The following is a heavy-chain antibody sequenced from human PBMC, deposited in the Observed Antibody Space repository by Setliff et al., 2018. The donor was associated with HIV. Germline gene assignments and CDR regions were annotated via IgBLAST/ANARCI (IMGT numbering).Heavy chain of an antibody. CDR1: GFTFDSYS. V-gene: IGHV3-48*01. CDR2: ISGLGGGTI. J-gene: IGHJ6*02. Sequence: LRLSCATSGFTFDSYSIIWVRQAPGKGLEWVSYISGLGGGTIYYADSVRGRFTISRDDAEKSVYLQMNSLRAEDTAVYYCARAGVVVAATSYYYGMDVWGQGTTVTVSS. CDR3: ARAGVVVAATSYYYGMDV. D-gene: IGHD2-15*01.